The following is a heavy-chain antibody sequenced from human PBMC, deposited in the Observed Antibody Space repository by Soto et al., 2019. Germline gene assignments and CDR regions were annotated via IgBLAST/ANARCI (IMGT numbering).Heavy chain of an antibody. D-gene: IGHD2-15*01. Sequence: SETLSLTCTVSGGSISSYYWSWIRQPPGKGLEWIGYIYYSGSTNYNPSLKSRVTISVDTSKNQLSPKLSSVTAAGTAVYYCATSVDRLGYCSGGSCCVDYWGQGTLVTVSS. V-gene: IGHV4-59*01. CDR2: IYYSGST. CDR3: ATSVDRLGYCSGGSCCVDY. J-gene: IGHJ4*02. CDR1: GGSISSYY.